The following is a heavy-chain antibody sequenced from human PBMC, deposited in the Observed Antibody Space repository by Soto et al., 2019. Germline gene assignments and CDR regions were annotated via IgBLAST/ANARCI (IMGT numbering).Heavy chain of an antibody. Sequence: SETLSLTCAVSGGSISSGGYSWSWIRQPPGKGLEWIGYIYHSGSTYHNPSLKSRVTISVDRSKNQFSLKLSSVTAADTAVYYCARTYYYDSSGYYYVGANYFDYWGQGTLVTVSS. J-gene: IGHJ4*02. CDR3: ARTYYYDSSGYYYVGANYFDY. CDR2: IYHSGST. V-gene: IGHV4-30-2*01. CDR1: GGSISSGGYS. D-gene: IGHD3-22*01.